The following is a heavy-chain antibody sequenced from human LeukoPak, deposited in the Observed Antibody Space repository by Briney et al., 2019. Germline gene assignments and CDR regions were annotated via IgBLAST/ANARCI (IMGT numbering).Heavy chain of an antibody. CDR1: GFTFSSYA. D-gene: IGHD3-3*01. Sequence: PGGSLRLSCGASGFTFSSYAMSWVRRAPGKGLEWVSDISGSGGSTDYADSVRGRFTISRDNSKNTLYLQMNSLRAEDTAVYYCARDLGYDFWSGYCDYWGQGTLVTVSS. CDR2: ISGSGGST. CDR3: ARDLGYDFWSGYCDY. V-gene: IGHV3-23*01. J-gene: IGHJ4*02.